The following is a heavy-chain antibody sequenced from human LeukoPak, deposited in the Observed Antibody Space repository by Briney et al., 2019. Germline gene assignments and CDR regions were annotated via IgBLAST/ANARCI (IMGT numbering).Heavy chain of an antibody. CDR3: AKAPYSSGWYGVEAFDI. D-gene: IGHD6-19*01. CDR2: ISGSGGST. V-gene: IGHV3-23*01. CDR1: GFTFSSYA. Sequence: GGSLRLSCAASGFTFSSYAMSWVRQAPGKGLEWVSAISGSGGSTYYADSVKGRFTISRDNSKNTLYLQMNSLRATDTAVYYCAKAPYSSGWYGVEAFDIWGQGTMVTVSS. J-gene: IGHJ3*02.